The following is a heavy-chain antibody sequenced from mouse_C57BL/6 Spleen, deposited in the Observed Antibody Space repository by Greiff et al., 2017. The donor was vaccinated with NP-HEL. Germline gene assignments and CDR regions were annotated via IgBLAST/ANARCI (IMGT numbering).Heavy chain of an antibody. CDR3: ARGGNYGYDPAWFAY. D-gene: IGHD2-2*01. Sequence: QVQLQQPGAELVKPGASVKLSCKASGYTFTSYWMQWVKQRPGQGLEWIGEIDPSDSYTNYNQKFKGKATLTVDTSSSTAYMQLSSLTSEDSAVYYCARGGNYGYDPAWFAYWGQGTLVTVSA. CDR1: GYTFTSYW. V-gene: IGHV1-50*01. J-gene: IGHJ3*01. CDR2: IDPSDSYT.